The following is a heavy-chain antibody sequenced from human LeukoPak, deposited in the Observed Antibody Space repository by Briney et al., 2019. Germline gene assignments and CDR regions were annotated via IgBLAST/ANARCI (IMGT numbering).Heavy chain of an antibody. D-gene: IGHD4-23*01. CDR2: INPNSGGT. Sequence: ASVKVSCKASGYTFTGYYMHWVRQAPGQGLEWMGRINPNSGGTNYAQKFQGRVTTTRDTSISTAYMELSRLRSDDTAVYYCARDSTVVTPYYYYYYGMDVWGQGTTVTVSS. J-gene: IGHJ6*02. V-gene: IGHV1-2*06. CDR1: GYTFTGYY. CDR3: ARDSTVVTPYYYYYYGMDV.